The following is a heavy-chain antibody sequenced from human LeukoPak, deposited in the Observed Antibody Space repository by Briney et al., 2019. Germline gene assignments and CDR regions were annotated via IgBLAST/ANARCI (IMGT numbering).Heavy chain of an antibody. Sequence: PGRSLRLSCAASGFTFDDYAMHWVRQAPGKGLEWVSGISWNSGSIGYADSVKGRFTISRDNAKNTLNLQMNSLRAEDTAVYYCARDKKSGESSEIDYWGQGTLVTVSS. CDR3: ARDKKSGESSEIDY. D-gene: IGHD3-10*01. J-gene: IGHJ4*02. CDR1: GFTFDDYA. V-gene: IGHV3-9*01. CDR2: ISWNSGSI.